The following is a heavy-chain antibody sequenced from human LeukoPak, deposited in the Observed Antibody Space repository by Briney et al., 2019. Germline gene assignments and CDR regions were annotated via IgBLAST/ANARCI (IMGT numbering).Heavy chain of an antibody. Sequence: SETLSLTCAVYGGSFSGYYWSWIRQPPGKGLEWIGEINHSGSTNYNPSLKSRVTISVDTSKNQFSLKLSSGTAADTAVYYCARELVSSSCYFDYWGQGTLVTVSS. J-gene: IGHJ4*02. CDR3: ARELVSSSCYFDY. CDR1: GGSFSGYY. CDR2: INHSGST. V-gene: IGHV4-34*01. D-gene: IGHD6-13*01.